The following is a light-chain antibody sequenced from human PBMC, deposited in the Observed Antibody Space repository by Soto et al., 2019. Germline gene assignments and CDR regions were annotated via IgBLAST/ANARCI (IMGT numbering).Light chain of an antibody. Sequence: QSALTQPASVSGAPGQSITISCTGTISDVGGYNHVSWYQQHPGKAPKRIIFGVNNRPSGVSDRFSGSKSGYTASLTISGLQAEDEADYYCISYAVTSTPFYVFGTGTKLTVL. CDR1: ISDVGGYNH. CDR3: ISYAVTSTPFYV. V-gene: IGLV2-14*01. J-gene: IGLJ1*01. CDR2: GVN.